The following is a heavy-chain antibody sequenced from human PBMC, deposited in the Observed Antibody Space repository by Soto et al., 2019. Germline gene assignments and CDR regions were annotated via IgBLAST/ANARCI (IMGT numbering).Heavy chain of an antibody. CDR1: GYSFTSYW. CDR3: ARLDRAWLQLGYFDY. Sequence: RGESLKISCKGSGYSFTSYWIGWVRQMPGKGLEWMGIIYPGDSDTRYSPSFQGQVTISADKSISTAYLQWSSLKASDTAMYYCARLDRAWLQLGYFDYWGQGTLVTVSS. D-gene: IGHD1-1*01. V-gene: IGHV5-51*01. J-gene: IGHJ4*02. CDR2: IYPGDSDT.